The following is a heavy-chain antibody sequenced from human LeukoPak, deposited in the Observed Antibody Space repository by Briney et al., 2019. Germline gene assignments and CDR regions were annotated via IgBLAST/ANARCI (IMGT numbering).Heavy chain of an antibody. CDR3: ARDHVAGYCSSTSCLNYYYYGMDV. V-gene: IGHV1-2*02. J-gene: IGHJ6*02. CDR2: INPNSGGT. D-gene: IGHD2-2*01. CDR1: GYTFTGYY. Sequence: ASVKVSCKASGYTFTGYYMHWVRQAPGQGLEWMGWINPNSGGTNYAQKFQGRVTMTRGTSISTAYMELSRLRSDDTAVYYCARDHVAGYCSSTSCLNYYYYGMDVWGQGTTVTVSS.